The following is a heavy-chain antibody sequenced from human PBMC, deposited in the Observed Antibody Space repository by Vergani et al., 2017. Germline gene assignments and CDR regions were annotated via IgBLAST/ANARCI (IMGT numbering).Heavy chain of an antibody. D-gene: IGHD1-26*01. CDR2: IRYDGSNP. V-gene: IGHV3-30*02. J-gene: IGHJ6*02. CDR1: GYTFGHFD. CDR3: AKKGGSLYYYGVDV. Sequence: QEQLLQSGGGVVQPGGSLRLSCLGAGYTFGHFDMHWVRQAPGKGQAWVAIIRYDGSNPQYIDSVKGRFTSSRDNSKDTLFLQRNGLRPEDTVTYFCAKKGGSLYYYGVDVWGQGTTSTVS.